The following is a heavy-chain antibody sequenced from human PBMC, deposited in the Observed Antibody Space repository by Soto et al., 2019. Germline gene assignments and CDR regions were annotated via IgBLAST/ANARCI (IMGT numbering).Heavy chain of an antibody. V-gene: IGHV3-23*01. CDR3: AKDRTYYDSSGYFEY. J-gene: IGHJ4*02. Sequence: GGSLRLSCAASGFTFSSYAMSWVRQAPGKGLEWVSAISGSGGSTYYADSVKGRLTISRDNSKNTLYLQMNSLRAEDTAVYYCAKDRTYYDSSGYFEYWGQGNLVTVSS. CDR1: GFTFSSYA. CDR2: ISGSGGST. D-gene: IGHD3-22*01.